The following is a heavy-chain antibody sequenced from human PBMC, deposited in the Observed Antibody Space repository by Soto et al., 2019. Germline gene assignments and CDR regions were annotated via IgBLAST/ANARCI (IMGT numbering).Heavy chain of an antibody. CDR2: IRSKAYGGTT. CDR1: GFTFGDYP. V-gene: IGHV3-49*03. J-gene: IGHJ4*02. CDR3: TRGIYGDYLYPTDY. D-gene: IGHD4-17*01. Sequence: GGSLRLSCTASGFTFGDYPMSWFRQAPGKGLEWVGSIRSKAYGGTTEYAASVKGRFTISRDDSKSIAYLQMNSLKTEDTAVYYCTRGIYGDYLYPTDYWGQGTLVTVSS.